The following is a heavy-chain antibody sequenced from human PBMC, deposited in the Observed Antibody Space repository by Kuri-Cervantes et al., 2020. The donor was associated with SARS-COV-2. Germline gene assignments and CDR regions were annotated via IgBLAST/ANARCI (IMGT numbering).Heavy chain of an antibody. CDR2: IYYSGST. V-gene: IGHV4-39*01. CDR3: ASGLAVAVPFDY. D-gene: IGHD6-19*01. CDR1: GGSISSSSYY. J-gene: IGHJ4*02. Sequence: SETLSLTCTVSGGSISSSSYYWGWIRQPPGKGLEWIGSIYYSGSTYYNPSLKSRVTISVDTSKNQFSLKLSSVTAADTAVYYCASGLAVAVPFDYWGQGNLVTVSS.